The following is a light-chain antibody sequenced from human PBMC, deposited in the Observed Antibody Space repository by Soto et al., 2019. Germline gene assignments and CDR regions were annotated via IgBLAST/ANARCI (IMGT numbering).Light chain of an antibody. J-gene: IGKJ1*01. Sequence: EIVLTQSPGTLSLSPGERATLSCRASQSVSSSYLAWYQQKPGQAPMLLFYGASRRATGIPDRFSGSGSGTDFTLTISSREPEDVSAYYCHQHGSSPPTFGQGTKVEIK. V-gene: IGKV3-20*01. CDR2: GAS. CDR1: QSVSSSY. CDR3: HQHGSSPPT.